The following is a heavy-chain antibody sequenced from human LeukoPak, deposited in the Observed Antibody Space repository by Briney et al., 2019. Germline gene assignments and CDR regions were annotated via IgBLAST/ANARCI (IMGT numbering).Heavy chain of an antibody. CDR1: GGSISSSSYY. D-gene: IGHD5-12*01. CDR3: ARRIYSGYDTPFDY. V-gene: IGHV4-39*01. J-gene: IGHJ4*02. CDR2: IYYSGST. Sequence: PSETLSLTCTVSGGSISSSSYYWGWIRQPPGKGLEWIGSIYYSGSTYYNPSLKGRVTISVDTSKNQFSLKLSSVTAADTAVYYCARRIYSGYDTPFDYWGQGTLVTVSS.